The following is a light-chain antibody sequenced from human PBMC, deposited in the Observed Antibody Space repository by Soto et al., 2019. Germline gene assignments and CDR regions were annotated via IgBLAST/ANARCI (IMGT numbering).Light chain of an antibody. CDR3: SSYTIRSTYV. CDR1: RGDVGGYND. Sequence: QSALTQPASVSGSPGQSITISCSGTRGDVGGYNDVYWHQHHPGKAPKLLIYDVTNRPSGVSNRFSASKSGNSASLTISGLEPEDEDDYYCSSYTIRSTYVFGTGTKVTVL. J-gene: IGLJ1*01. V-gene: IGLV2-14*03. CDR2: DVT.